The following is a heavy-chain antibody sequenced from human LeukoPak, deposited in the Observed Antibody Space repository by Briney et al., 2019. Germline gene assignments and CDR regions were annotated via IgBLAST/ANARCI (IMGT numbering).Heavy chain of an antibody. CDR3: AKLLYWYIEL. CDR1: GFTFNNYG. CDR2: IRYDGSNK. D-gene: IGHD2-15*01. Sequence: PGGSLRLSCAASGFTFNNYGMHWVRQAPGKGLEWVAFIRYDGSNKYYADSVKGRFTISRDNSKNTLYLQMNSLRAEDTAVYYCAKLLYWYIELWGRGTLVTVSS. J-gene: IGHJ2*01. V-gene: IGHV3-30*02.